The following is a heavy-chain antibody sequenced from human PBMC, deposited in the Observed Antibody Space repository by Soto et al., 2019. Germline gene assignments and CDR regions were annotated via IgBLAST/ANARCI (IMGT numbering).Heavy chain of an antibody. J-gene: IGHJ4*02. CDR3: ARAKVVATIFDY. CDR1: GFTFSSYG. Sequence: QVQLVESGGGVVQPGRSLRLSCAASGFTFSSYGMHWVRQAPGKGLEWVAVIWYDGSNKYYADSVKGRFTISRDNSKNTLYLQKNSLRAEDTAVYYCARAKVVATIFDYWGKGTLVTVS. D-gene: IGHD5-12*01. CDR2: IWYDGSNK. V-gene: IGHV3-33*01.